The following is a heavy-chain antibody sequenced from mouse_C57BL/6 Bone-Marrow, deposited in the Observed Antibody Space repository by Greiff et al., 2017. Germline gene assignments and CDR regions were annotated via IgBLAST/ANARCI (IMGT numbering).Heavy chain of an antibody. V-gene: IGHV1-69*01. CDR3: ARDGNYVRFFAY. Sequence: VQLKEPGAELVMPGASVKLSCKASGYTFTSYWMHWVKQRPGQGLEWIGEIDPSDSYTNYNQKFKGKSTLTVDKSSSTAYMQLSSLTSEDSAVYYCARDGNYVRFFAYWGQGTLVTVSA. CDR2: IDPSDSYT. CDR1: GYTFTSYW. J-gene: IGHJ3*01. D-gene: IGHD2-1*01.